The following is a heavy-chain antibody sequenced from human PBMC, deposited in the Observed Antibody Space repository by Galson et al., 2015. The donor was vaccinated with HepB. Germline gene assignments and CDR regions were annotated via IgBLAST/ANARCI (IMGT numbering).Heavy chain of an antibody. Sequence: CAISGDSVSSTSAVWNWIRPSPSSGLEWLGRTYYRSKWYNDYAVSVKSRITINPDTSKNQFSLQLNSVTPEDTAVYYCARDGWELQSFDIWGQGTMVTVSS. CDR2: TYYRSKWYN. D-gene: IGHD1-26*01. V-gene: IGHV6-1*01. CDR1: GDSVSSTSAV. CDR3: ARDGWELQSFDI. J-gene: IGHJ3*02.